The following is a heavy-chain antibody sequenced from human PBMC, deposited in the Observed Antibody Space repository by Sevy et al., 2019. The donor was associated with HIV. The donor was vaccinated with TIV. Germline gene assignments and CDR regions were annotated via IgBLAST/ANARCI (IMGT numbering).Heavy chain of an antibody. J-gene: IGHJ3*02. D-gene: IGHD3-16*01. V-gene: IGHV4-59*01. CDR2: IYYSGST. CDR1: GGSISSYY. CDR3: AGGVGGPDACDI. Sequence: SETLSLTCTVSGGSISSYYWSWIRQPPGKGLEWIGYIYYSGSTNYNPSLKSRVTISVDTSKNQFSLKLSSVTAADTAAYYCAGGVGGPDACDIWGQGTMVTVSS.